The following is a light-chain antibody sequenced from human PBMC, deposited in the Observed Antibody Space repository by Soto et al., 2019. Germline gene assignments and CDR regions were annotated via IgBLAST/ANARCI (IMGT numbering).Light chain of an antibody. J-gene: IGLJ1*01. V-gene: IGLV2-8*01. CDR1: SSDVGTYNL. CDR3: SSHAGDGKFV. CDR2: EVA. Sequence: QSVLTQPASVSGSPGQSITISCTGTSSDVGTYNLVSWYRQYPGTPPQLVISEVAKRPSGVPDRFSGSKSANTASLTVSGLQAEDEADYYCSSHAGDGKFVFGTGTKVTVL.